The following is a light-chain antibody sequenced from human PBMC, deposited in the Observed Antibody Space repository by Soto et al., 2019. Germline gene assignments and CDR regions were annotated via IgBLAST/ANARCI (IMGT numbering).Light chain of an antibody. V-gene: IGKV3-15*01. CDR1: QSVSNN. Sequence: EIVMTQSPATLSLSPGERATLSCRASQSVSNNLAWYHQKPGQAPRLLIYGASTRAPGIPARFSGSGSGTEFTLTNSSLQSEDFAVYYCQQYNNWWTFGQGTKVEIK. CDR2: GAS. J-gene: IGKJ1*01. CDR3: QQYNNWWT.